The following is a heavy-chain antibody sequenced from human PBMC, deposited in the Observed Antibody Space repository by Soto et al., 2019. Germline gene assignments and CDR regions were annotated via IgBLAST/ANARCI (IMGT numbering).Heavy chain of an antibody. D-gene: IGHD2-2*01. J-gene: IGHJ4*02. CDR3: ARDYTSTSYGFDS. Sequence: QVQLVETGGVVVQPGRSLRLSCAASGFTFSTYGMHWVRQAPGKGLEWVAVIWYDGSNEYYADSVKGRFTISRDNSKNTLYLQMNSLTAEDTAVYYCARDYTSTSYGFDSWGQGTLVTVSS. CDR1: GFTFSTYG. V-gene: IGHV3-33*01. CDR2: IWYDGSNE.